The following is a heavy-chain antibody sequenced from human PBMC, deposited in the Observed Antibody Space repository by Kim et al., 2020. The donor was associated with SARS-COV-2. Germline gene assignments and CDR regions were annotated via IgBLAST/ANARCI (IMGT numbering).Heavy chain of an antibody. Sequence: SQKFQGSVTITRDTSASTAYMELSSLRSEDTAVYYCARVTTVTTGPNVDYWGQGTLVTVSS. V-gene: IGHV1-3*01. J-gene: IGHJ4*02. D-gene: IGHD4-17*01. CDR3: ARVTTVTTGPNVDY.